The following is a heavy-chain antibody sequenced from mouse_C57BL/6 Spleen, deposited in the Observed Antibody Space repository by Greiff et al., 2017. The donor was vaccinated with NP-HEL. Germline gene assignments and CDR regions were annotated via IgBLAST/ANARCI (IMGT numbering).Heavy chain of an antibody. CDR1: GYSFTDYN. CDR3: AREDYGSSHWYFDV. J-gene: IGHJ1*03. V-gene: IGHV1-39*01. CDR2: INPNYGTT. Sequence: VQLQQSGPELVKPGASVQISCKASGYSFTDYNMNWVKQSNGKSLEWIGVINPNYGTTSYNQKFKGKATLTVDQSSSTAYMQLNSLTSEDAAVYYCAREDYGSSHWYFDVWGTGTTVTVSS. D-gene: IGHD1-1*01.